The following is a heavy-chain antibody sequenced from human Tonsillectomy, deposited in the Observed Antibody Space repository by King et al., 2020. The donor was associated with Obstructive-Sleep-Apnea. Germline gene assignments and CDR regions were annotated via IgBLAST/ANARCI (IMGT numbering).Heavy chain of an antibody. CDR2: LRNVGRQK. Sequence: VQLVESGGGVVQPGRSLRLSCAASGLFSSFGMHWVRQAQGKGLEWVAFLRNVGRQKNVGDSLKGRFTISRDNSKNTLYLQMTNLRAEDTAIYYCAKDPSAYYYDSRDAWGQGTLVTVSS. CDR1: GLFSSFG. J-gene: IGHJ5*02. CDR3: AKDPSAYYYDSRDA. V-gene: IGHV3-30*02. D-gene: IGHD3-22*01.